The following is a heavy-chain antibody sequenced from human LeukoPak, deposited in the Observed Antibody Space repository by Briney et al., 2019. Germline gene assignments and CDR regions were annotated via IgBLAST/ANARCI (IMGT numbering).Heavy chain of an antibody. D-gene: IGHD6-19*01. J-gene: IGHJ4*02. V-gene: IGHV4-34*01. CDR3: ARGSGWHRLDY. CDR1: GGSFSGYY. CDR2: INHSGST. Sequence: PSETLSLTCAVYGGSFSGYYWSWIRQPPGKGLEWIGEINHSGSTNYNPSLKSRVTISVDTSKNQFSLKLSSVTAADTAVYYCARGSGWHRLDYRGQGTLVTVSS.